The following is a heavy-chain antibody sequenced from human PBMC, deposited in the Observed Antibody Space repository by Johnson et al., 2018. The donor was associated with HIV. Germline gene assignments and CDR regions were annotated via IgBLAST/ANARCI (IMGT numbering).Heavy chain of an antibody. Sequence: QVQLVESGGGVVQPGGSLRLSCAASGFTFSSYGMHWVRQAPGKGLEWVSGINWNGGSTGYADSVKGRFTISRDNSKNTLYLQMKSLSPEDTAVYFCAVTSIAGRPKGQDVFDSWGQETMVTVSS. CDR2: INWNGGST. V-gene: IGHV3-NL1*01. J-gene: IGHJ3*02. CDR3: AVTSIAGRPKGQDVFDS. CDR1: GFTFSSYG. D-gene: IGHD6-6*01.